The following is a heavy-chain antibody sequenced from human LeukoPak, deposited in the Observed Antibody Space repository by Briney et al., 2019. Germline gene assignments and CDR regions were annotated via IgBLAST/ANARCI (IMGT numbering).Heavy chain of an antibody. CDR2: ISTSGDII. J-gene: IGHJ4*02. CDR1: GFTFSGYS. Sequence: QAGGSLRLSCGASGFTFSGYSMHWVRQAPGKGLEWVSYISTSGDIIFYADSVKGRFTISRDNAKNSLYLQMNSLRAEDTAVYYCAREGSYYFDYWGQGTLVTVSS. CDR3: AREGSYYFDY. V-gene: IGHV3-48*04.